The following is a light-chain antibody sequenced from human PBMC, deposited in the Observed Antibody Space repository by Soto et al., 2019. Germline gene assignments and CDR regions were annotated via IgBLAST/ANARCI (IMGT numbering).Light chain of an antibody. CDR1: QSVKTF. J-gene: IGKJ5*01. CDR2: DAS. CDR3: QQRSNWPPIT. Sequence: EVVMTQSPATLSVSPGEGATLSCRASQSVKTFLVWYQQRPGQAPRLLIHDASHRAAGIPARFSGSGFGTDFTLTISSLEPEDAAVYYCQQRSNWPPITFGQGTRPEI. V-gene: IGKV3-11*01.